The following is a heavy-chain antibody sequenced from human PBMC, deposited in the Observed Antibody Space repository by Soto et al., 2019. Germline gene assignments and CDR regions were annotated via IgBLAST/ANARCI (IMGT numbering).Heavy chain of an antibody. J-gene: IGHJ4*02. D-gene: IGHD6-13*01. V-gene: IGHV3-33*01. Sequence: QVNLLESGGGVVQPGRSQRLSCAASGFIFRDYGMHWVRQAPGKGLEWVAVIWSDGNKKYYADAVKGRFTISRDNSKNTLYLQINDLRAEDTAVYYCARDIRISIRWYYVDYWGQGTLVTVSS. CDR3: ARDIRISIRWYYVDY. CDR1: GFIFRDYG. CDR2: IWSDGNKK.